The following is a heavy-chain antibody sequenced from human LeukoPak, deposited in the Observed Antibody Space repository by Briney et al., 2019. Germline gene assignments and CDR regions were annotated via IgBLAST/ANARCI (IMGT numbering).Heavy chain of an antibody. J-gene: IGHJ4*02. V-gene: IGHV3-30*03. D-gene: IGHD1-26*01. CDR3: ARARDGSYDY. CDR1: GFTFSTYG. CDR2: ISYDGSNK. Sequence: PGRSLRLSCAASGFTFSTYGMHWVRQAPGKGLEWVAVISYDGSNKYYTDSVKGRFTISRDNSKNTLYLQMNSLRAEDTAVYYCARARDGSYDYWGQGTLVTVSS.